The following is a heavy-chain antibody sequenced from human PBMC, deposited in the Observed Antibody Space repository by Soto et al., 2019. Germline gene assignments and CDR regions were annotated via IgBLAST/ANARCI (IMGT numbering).Heavy chain of an antibody. CDR1: GGSISSGDYY. J-gene: IGHJ6*02. Sequence: SETLSLTCTGSGGSISSGDYYWSWIRQPPGKGLEWIGYIYYSGSTYYNPSLKSRVTIPVDTSKNQFSLKLSSVTAADTAVYYCAREGGSRDYYYYGMDVWGQGTTVTVSS. V-gene: IGHV4-30-4*01. CDR3: AREGGSRDYYYYGMDV. CDR2: IYYSGST. D-gene: IGHD6-13*01.